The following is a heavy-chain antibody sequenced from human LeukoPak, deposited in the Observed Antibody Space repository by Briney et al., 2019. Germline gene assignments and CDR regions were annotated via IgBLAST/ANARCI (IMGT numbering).Heavy chain of an antibody. CDR1: GGTFSSYT. CDR3: ARAPPDDFSKNYMDV. Sequence: SVKVSCKASGGTFSSYTISWVRQAPGQGLEWMGRIIPILGIANYAQKFQGRVTITAAKSTSTAYMAMSSLRPEDTAVYSCARAPPDDFSKNYMDVCGKGTTVTVSS. V-gene: IGHV1-69*02. CDR2: IIPILGIA. J-gene: IGHJ6*03. D-gene: IGHD3-3*01.